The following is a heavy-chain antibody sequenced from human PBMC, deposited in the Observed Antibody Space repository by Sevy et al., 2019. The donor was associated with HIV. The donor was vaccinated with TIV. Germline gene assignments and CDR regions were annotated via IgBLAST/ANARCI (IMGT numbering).Heavy chain of an antibody. CDR2: IKSKTDGGTT. D-gene: IGHD2-15*01. V-gene: IGHV3-15*01. Sequence: GGSLRLSCAAFGFTVSDAWMSWVRQAPGKGLQWVGRIKSKTDGGTTDYVTPVKGRFTISRDDSKNTLYLQINSLKTEDTAVYYCTLEGLYCSGGTCYSEGLDSWGQGILVTVSS. J-gene: IGHJ4*02. CDR3: TLEGLYCSGGTCYSEGLDS. CDR1: GFTVSDAW.